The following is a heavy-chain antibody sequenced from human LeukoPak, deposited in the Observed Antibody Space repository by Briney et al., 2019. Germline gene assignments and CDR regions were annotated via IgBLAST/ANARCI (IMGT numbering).Heavy chain of an antibody. J-gene: IGHJ3*02. V-gene: IGHV1-2*02. CDR3: VRMSIVGASDAFDT. CDR2: INPNSGGT. Sequence: ASVKVSCKASGYTFTGYYMHWVRQAPGQGLEWMGWINPNSGGTNYAQKFQGRVTMTRDTSISTAYMELSRLRSDDTAVYYCVRMSIVGASDAFDTWGQGTMVTVSS. CDR1: GYTFTGYY. D-gene: IGHD1-26*01.